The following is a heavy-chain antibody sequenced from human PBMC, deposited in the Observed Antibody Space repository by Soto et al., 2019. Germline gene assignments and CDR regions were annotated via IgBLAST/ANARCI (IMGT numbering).Heavy chain of an antibody. CDR2: ISSSSSYI. V-gene: IGHV3-21*01. Sequence: TGGSLRLSCAASGFTFSSYSMNWVRQAPGKGLEWVSSISSSSSYIYYADSVKGRFTISRDNAKNSLYLQMNSLRAEDTAVYYCARDRATVQLWFEYVYWGQGTLVTVSS. J-gene: IGHJ4*02. CDR1: GFTFSSYS. D-gene: IGHD5-18*01. CDR3: ARDRATVQLWFEYVY.